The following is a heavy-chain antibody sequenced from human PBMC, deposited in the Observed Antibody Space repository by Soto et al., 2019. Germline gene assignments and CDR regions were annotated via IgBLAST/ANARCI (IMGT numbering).Heavy chain of an antibody. D-gene: IGHD6-6*01. Sequence: SETLSLTCTVSGGSISSYYWSWIRQPPGKGLEWIGYIYYSGSTNYNPTLKSRVTISVDTSKNQFSLKLSSVTAADTAVYDCARGHFRVAARRAFDIWGQGTMVTVSS. CDR3: ARGHFRVAARRAFDI. CDR2: IYYSGST. CDR1: GGSISSYY. V-gene: IGHV4-59*01. J-gene: IGHJ3*02.